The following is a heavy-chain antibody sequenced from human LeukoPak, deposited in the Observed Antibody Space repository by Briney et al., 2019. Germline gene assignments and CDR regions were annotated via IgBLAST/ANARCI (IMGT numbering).Heavy chain of an antibody. CDR2: IKQDGSAK. CDR3: ARAINVDV. V-gene: IGHV3-7*01. J-gene: IGHJ6*02. Sequence: GGSLRLSCAASGFTFSSYAMSWVRQAPGKGLEWMANIKQDGSAKFYVDSVKGRFTISRDNAKNSLYLQMNSLRAEDTAVYYCARAINVDVWGQGTTVTVSS. D-gene: IGHD2-21*01. CDR1: GFTFSSYA.